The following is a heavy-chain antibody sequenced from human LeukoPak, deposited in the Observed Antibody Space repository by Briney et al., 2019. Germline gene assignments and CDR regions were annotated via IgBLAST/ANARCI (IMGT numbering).Heavy chain of an antibody. CDR2: SSSRSSTI. J-gene: IGHJ6*02. Sequence: GGSLRLSCAASGFTFSSYSMNWVRQAPWKGLEWVSYSSSRSSTIYYADSVKGRFTISRDNAKNSLYLQMNSLRDEDTAVYYCARAWDYDILTGRHYYYYGMDVWGQGTTVTVSS. CDR1: GFTFSSYS. D-gene: IGHD3-9*01. V-gene: IGHV3-48*02. CDR3: ARAWDYDILTGRHYYYYGMDV.